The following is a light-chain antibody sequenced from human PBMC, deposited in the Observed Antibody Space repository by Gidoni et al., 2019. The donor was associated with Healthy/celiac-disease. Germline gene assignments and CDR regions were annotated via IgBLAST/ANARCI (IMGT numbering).Light chain of an antibody. J-gene: IGKJ1*01. CDR1: QSISSY. Sequence: DIPLTPSPSSLSASVGDRVTITCRASQSISSYLNWYQQKPGKAPKLLIYAASSLQSGVPSRFSGSGSGTDFTLTISRLQPEDFATYYCQQSYSTPRTFGQGTKVEIK. CDR2: AAS. V-gene: IGKV1-39*01. CDR3: QQSYSTPRT.